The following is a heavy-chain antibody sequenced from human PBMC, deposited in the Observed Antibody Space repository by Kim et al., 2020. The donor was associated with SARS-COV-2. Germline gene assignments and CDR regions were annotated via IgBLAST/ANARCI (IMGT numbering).Heavy chain of an antibody. CDR3: VSGIVVAGAMGY. Sequence: GGSLRLSCAASGFTVSSYYMSWVRQAPGKGLEWVSLIYGGGGVHYADSVKGRFTISRDNSKNTLYLQMNSLRGEDTAVYYCVSGIVVAGAMGYWGQGTLVTVSS. CDR2: IYGGGGV. J-gene: IGHJ4*02. D-gene: IGHD6-19*01. CDR1: GFTVSSYY. V-gene: IGHV3-66*01.